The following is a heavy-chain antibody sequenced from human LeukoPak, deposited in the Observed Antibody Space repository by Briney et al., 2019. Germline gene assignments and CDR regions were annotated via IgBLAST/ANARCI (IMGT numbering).Heavy chain of an antibody. CDR1: GFTFSSYG. D-gene: IGHD6-6*01. J-gene: IGHJ4*02. CDR3: AKEEYSSSQFYYFDY. Sequence: GGSLRLSCAASGFTFSSYGMHWVRQAPGKGLEWVAVISYDGSNKYYADSVKGRFTISRDNSKNTLYLQMNSLRAEDTAVYYCAKEEYSSSQFYYFDYWGQGTLVTVSS. CDR2: ISYDGSNK. V-gene: IGHV3-30*18.